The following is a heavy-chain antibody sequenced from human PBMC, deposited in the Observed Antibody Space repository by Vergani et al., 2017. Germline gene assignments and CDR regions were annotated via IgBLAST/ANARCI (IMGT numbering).Heavy chain of an antibody. CDR3: ARDDNRDCSSTSCYEYYYYGMDV. D-gene: IGHD2-2*01. CDR2: IYSGGST. V-gene: IGHV3-23*03. J-gene: IGHJ6*02. Sequence: EVQLLESGGGLVQPGGSLRLSCAASGFTFSSYAMSWVRQAPGKGLEWVSVIYSGGSTYYADSVKGRFTISRDNSKNTLYLQMNSLRAEDTAVYYCARDDNRDCSSTSCYEYYYYGMDVWGQGTTVTVSS. CDR1: GFTFSSYA.